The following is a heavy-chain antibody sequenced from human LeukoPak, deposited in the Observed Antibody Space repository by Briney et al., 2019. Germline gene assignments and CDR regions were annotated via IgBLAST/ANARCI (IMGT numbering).Heavy chain of an antibody. V-gene: IGHV1-2*02. J-gene: IGHJ4*02. CDR3: ARAKLRWWPFDY. Sequence: ASVKVSCKASGYTFTGYYMHWVRQAPGQGLEWMGWINPNSGGTNYAQKFQGRVTMTRDTSISTAYMELSRLRSDDTAVYYCARAKLRWWPFDYWGQGTLVTVSS. D-gene: IGHD4-23*01. CDR1: GYTFTGYY. CDR2: INPNSGGT.